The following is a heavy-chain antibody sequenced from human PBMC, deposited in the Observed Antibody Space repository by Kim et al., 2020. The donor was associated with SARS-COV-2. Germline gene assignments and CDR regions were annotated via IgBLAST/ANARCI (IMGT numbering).Heavy chain of an antibody. CDR3: ARVWGQQLVHWTPRYYYGMDV. CDR2: INHSGST. J-gene: IGHJ6*02. V-gene: IGHV4-34*01. D-gene: IGHD6-13*01. CDR1: GGSFSGYY. Sequence: SETLSLTCAVYGGSFSGYYWSWIRQPPGKGLEWIGEINHSGSTNYNPSLKSRVTISVDTSKNQFSLKLSSVTAADTAVYYCARVWGQQLVHWTPRYYYGMDVWGQGTTVTVSS.